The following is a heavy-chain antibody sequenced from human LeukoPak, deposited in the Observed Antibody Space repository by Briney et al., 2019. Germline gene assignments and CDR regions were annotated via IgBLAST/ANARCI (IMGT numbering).Heavy chain of an antibody. D-gene: IGHD3-22*01. J-gene: IGHJ4*02. CDR3: ARERDYYDSSGYVDY. V-gene: IGHV4-34*01. Sequence: SETLSLTCTVSGGSISSYYWSWIRQPPGRGLEWIGEINHSGSTNYNPSLKSRVTISVDTSKNQFSLKLSSVTAADTAVYYCARERDYYDSSGYVDYWGQGTLVTVSS. CDR2: INHSGST. CDR1: GGSISSYY.